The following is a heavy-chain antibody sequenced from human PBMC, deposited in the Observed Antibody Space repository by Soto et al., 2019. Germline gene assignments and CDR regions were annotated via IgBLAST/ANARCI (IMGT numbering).Heavy chain of an antibody. D-gene: IGHD6-13*01. CDR2: IYSTGNT. CDR3: RRSSRYSTDV. J-gene: IGHJ6*02. CDR1: GDSIRSSSY. V-gene: IGHV4-39*01. Sequence: SETLSLTCTVSGDSIRSSSYWGWIRQPPGKGLEWIGSIYSTGNTYYNPSLNSQFTISVDTSKNQFSLNVISVTAADTAVYYCRRSSRYSTDVWGQGTTVTVSS.